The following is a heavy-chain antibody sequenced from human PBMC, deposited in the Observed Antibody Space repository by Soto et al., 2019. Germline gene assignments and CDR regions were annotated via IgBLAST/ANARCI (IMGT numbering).Heavy chain of an antibody. CDR1: GPTFSTSA. CDR2: ISGSGRST. Sequence: GSLRLSCVASGPTFSTSAMSWVRQAPGKGLEWVSLISGSGRSTDYADSVKGRFTISRDNTKNTVYLQMNFLRVEDTAVYYCAKDPPSEKLQPDYGMDVWGQGTTVTVSS. D-gene: IGHD2-15*01. CDR3: AKDPPSEKLQPDYGMDV. V-gene: IGHV3-23*01. J-gene: IGHJ6*02.